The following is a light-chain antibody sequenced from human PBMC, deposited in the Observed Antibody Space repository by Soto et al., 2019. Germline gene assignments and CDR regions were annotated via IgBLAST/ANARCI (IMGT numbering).Light chain of an antibody. Sequence: DIQMTQSPASLSASVGDRVTITCRASQRITKYLNWYQQKPGKAPKLLIYAASSLQSGVPSRFSGSESGTDFTLTINSLQREDFASYYCQQSYSSPYTFGQGTRLEIK. J-gene: IGKJ2*01. CDR2: AAS. CDR3: QQSYSSPYT. V-gene: IGKV1-39*01. CDR1: QRITKY.